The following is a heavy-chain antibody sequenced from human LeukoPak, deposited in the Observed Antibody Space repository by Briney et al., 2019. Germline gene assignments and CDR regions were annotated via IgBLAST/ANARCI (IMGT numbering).Heavy chain of an antibody. CDR1: GFTFSSHE. CDR3: ARDVWFDP. Sequence: GGSLRLSCAASGFTFSSHEMNWVRQPPGKGLEWVSYISSGGNTIYYADSVKGRFTVSRDNAKNSLYLQMNSLRAEETALYYCARDVWFDPWGQGTLVTVSS. V-gene: IGHV3-48*03. CDR2: ISSGGNTI. J-gene: IGHJ5*02.